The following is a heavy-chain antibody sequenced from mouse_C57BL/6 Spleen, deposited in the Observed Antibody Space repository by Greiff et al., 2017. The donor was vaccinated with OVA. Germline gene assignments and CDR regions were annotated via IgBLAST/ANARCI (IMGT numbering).Heavy chain of an antibody. Sequence: QVQLQQPGAELVKPGASVKMSCKASGYTFTSCWITWVKQRPGQGLEWIGDIYPGSGSTNYNEKFKNKATLTVDTSSSTAYMQLSSLTSEDSAVYYCARSLYYSNYEDYWGQGTTLTVSA. V-gene: IGHV1-55*01. CDR1: GYTFTSCW. D-gene: IGHD2-5*01. CDR3: ARSLYYSNYEDY. CDR2: IYPGSGST. J-gene: IGHJ2*01.